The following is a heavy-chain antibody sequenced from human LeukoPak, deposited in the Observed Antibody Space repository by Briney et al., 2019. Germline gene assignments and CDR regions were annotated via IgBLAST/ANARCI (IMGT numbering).Heavy chain of an antibody. Sequence: GGSLRLSCAASGFTFSSYSMNWVRQAPGKGLEWVSSISSSSSYIYYADPVKGRFTISRDNAKNSLYLQMNSLRAEDTAVYYCAREVQWLGNYFDYWGQGTLVTVSS. CDR2: ISSSSSYI. CDR3: AREVQWLGNYFDY. V-gene: IGHV3-21*01. CDR1: GFTFSSYS. J-gene: IGHJ4*02. D-gene: IGHD6-19*01.